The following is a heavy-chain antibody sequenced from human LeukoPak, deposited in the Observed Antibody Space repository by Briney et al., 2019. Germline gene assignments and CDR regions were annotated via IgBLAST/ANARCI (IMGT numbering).Heavy chain of an antibody. D-gene: IGHD3-16*02. V-gene: IGHV3-15*01. CDR2: IKSKVDGETT. Sequence: GGSLRLSCAGSGFTFSNAWMTWDRQAPGKGLEWVGRIKSKVDGETTDYAAPVKGRFAISREDSENALYLQMNSLKAEDTAVYYCTTDRPYSGGGDIAYWGQGTLVTVSS. CDR3: TTDRPYSGGGDIAY. CDR1: GFTFSNAW. J-gene: IGHJ4*02.